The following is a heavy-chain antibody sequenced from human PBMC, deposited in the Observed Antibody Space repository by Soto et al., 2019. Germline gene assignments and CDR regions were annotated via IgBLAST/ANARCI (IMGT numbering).Heavy chain of an antibody. D-gene: IGHD3-9*01. J-gene: IGHJ3*01. CDR1: GGSISSSHW. CDR3: ARVVLTIPRAAFDA. CDR2: ISHSRTS. Sequence: QVQLQESGPGLVKPSGTLSLTCAVSGGSISSSHWWTWVRQSPGKGLEYIGEISHSRTSNSNPSLKSLVTLPENKSKIHFPLTLTSVTAADTAVYYGARVVLTIPRAAFDAWGQGTLVIVSS. V-gene: IGHV4-4*02.